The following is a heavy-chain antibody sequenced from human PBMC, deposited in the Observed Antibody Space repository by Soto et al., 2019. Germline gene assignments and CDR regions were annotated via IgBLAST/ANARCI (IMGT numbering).Heavy chain of an antibody. V-gene: IGHV3-15*01. CDR2: IKSKTDGGTT. D-gene: IGHD6-19*01. CDR1: GFTLSNAW. Sequence: PGGSLRLSCAASGFTLSNAWMSWVRQAPGKGLEWVGRIKSKTDGGTTDYAAPVKGRFTISRDDSKNTLYLQMNSLKTEDTAVYYCTTASPRWLGYYFDYWGQGALVTVSS. J-gene: IGHJ4*02. CDR3: TTASPRWLGYYFDY.